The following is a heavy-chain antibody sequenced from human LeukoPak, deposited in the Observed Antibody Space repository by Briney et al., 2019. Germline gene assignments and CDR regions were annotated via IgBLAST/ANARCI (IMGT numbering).Heavy chain of an antibody. J-gene: IGHJ6*02. Sequence: GGSLRLSCAASGFTFSTYGMHWDRQAPGKGLEWGAVISYGGSNKYYADSVKGRFTISRDNSKTTLYLQMNSLRAEDTAVYYCAKDMALVVVTDNGMDVWGQETTATVSS. CDR2: ISYGGSNK. D-gene: IGHD2-21*02. V-gene: IGHV3-30*18. CDR3: AKDMALVVVTDNGMDV. CDR1: GFTFSTYG.